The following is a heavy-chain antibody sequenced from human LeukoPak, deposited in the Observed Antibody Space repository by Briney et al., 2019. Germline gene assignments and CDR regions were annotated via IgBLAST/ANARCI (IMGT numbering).Heavy chain of an antibody. CDR1: GFTFSSFG. CDR3: AKDPVGSSSWYNWFDP. CDR2: ISGSGGST. V-gene: IGHV3-23*01. J-gene: IGHJ5*02. Sequence: PGGSLRLSCAASGFTFSSFGMSWVRQAPGKGLEWVSAISGSGGSTYYADSVKGRFTISRDNSKNTLYLQMNSLRADDTAVYYCAKDPVGSSSWYNWFDPWGQGTLVTVSS. D-gene: IGHD6-13*01.